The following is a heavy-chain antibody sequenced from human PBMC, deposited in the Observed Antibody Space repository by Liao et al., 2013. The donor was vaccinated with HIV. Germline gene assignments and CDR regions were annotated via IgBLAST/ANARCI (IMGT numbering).Heavy chain of an antibody. CDR3: AREGIAVDDYMDV. CDR1: GGSISSGSYY. Sequence: QVQLQESGPGLVKPSQTLSLTCTVSGGSISSGSYYWSWIRQPAGKGLEWIGRIYTSGSTNYNPSLKSRVTISVDTSKNQFSLKLSSVTAADTAVYYCAREGIAVDDYMDVWGKGTTVTVS. CDR2: IYTSGST. J-gene: IGHJ6*03. D-gene: IGHD6-19*01. V-gene: IGHV4-61*02.